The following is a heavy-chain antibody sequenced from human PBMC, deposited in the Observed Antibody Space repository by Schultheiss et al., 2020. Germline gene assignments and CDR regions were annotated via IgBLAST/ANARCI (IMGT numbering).Heavy chain of an antibody. D-gene: IGHD2-21*01. J-gene: IGHJ4*02. CDR3: AKRGDVTIDY. V-gene: IGHV3-23*01. CDR2: ITGSGGGT. Sequence: GGSLRLSCAASGFTFSTYAMIWARQAPGKGLEWVSAITGSGGGTYYADSVKGRFTIFRDNSKNMLYLQMNSLRAEDTALYYCAKRGDVTIDYWGQGTQVTVSS. CDR1: GFTFSTYA.